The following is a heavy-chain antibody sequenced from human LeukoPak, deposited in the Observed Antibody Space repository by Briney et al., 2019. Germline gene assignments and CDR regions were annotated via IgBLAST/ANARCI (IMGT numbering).Heavy chain of an antibody. CDR1: GYTFTDYY. V-gene: IGHV1-2*02. CDR2: INPYSGGT. J-gene: IGHJ4*02. CDR3: ASGYGSGSYYQY. Sequence: GASVKVSCKASGYTFTDYYMHWVRQAPGQGLEWMGWINPYSGGTNYAQKLQGRVTMTTDTSTSTAYMELRSLRSDDTAVYYCASGYGSGSYYQYWGQGTLVTVSS. D-gene: IGHD3-10*01.